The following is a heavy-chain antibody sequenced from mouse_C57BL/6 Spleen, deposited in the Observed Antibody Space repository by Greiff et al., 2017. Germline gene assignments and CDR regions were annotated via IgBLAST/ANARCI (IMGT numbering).Heavy chain of an antibody. J-gene: IGHJ4*01. D-gene: IGHD1-1*01. CDR3: ARPVVATRYAMDY. Sequence: EVKVVESGGGLVKPGGSLKLSCAASGFTFSDYGMHWVRQAPEKGLEWVAYISSGSSTIYYADTVKGRFTISRDNAKNTLFLQMTSLRSEDTAMYYCARPVVATRYAMDYWGQATSVTVSS. V-gene: IGHV5-17*01. CDR1: GFTFSDYG. CDR2: ISSGSSTI.